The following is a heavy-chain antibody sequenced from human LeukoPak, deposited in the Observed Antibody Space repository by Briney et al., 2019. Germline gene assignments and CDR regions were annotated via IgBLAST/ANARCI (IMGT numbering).Heavy chain of an antibody. V-gene: IGHV4-38-2*01. CDR1: GYSISSGYY. D-gene: IGHD1-26*01. CDR3: ARADSANYYTYVY. J-gene: IGHJ4*02. Sequence: SETLSLTCAVSGYSISSGYYWGWIRQRPGKGLEWIGNIYHSGSTYYNPSLQSRVTISLDTSKNQFSLKLSSVTAADTAVYYCARADSANYYTYVYWGQGTLVTVSS. CDR2: IYHSGST.